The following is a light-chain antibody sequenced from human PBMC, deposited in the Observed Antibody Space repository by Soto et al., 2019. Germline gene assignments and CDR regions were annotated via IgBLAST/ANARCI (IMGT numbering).Light chain of an antibody. CDR3: SSYTSTSTYG. J-gene: IGLJ1*01. Sequence: QSVLTQPPSVSGSPGQSVTISCTGTSSDVGSYNRVSWYQQPPGTAPKLMIYEVSNRPSGVPDRFSGSKSGNTASLTISGLQAEDEADYYGSSYTSTSTYGFGTGTKLTVL. CDR2: EVS. V-gene: IGLV2-18*02. CDR1: SSDVGSYNR.